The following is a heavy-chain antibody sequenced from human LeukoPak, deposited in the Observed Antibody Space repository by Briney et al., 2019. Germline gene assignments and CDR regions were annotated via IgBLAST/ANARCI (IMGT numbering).Heavy chain of an antibody. Sequence: ASVKVSCKASGYTFTGYYMHWVRQAPGQGLEWMGWINPNSGGTNYAQKFQGWVTMTRDTSISTAYMELSRLRSDDTAVYYCAREEGIQLWFRPEPIDYWGQGTLVTVSS. CDR2: INPNSGGT. CDR3: AREEGIQLWFRPEPIDY. V-gene: IGHV1-2*04. CDR1: GYTFTGYY. J-gene: IGHJ4*02. D-gene: IGHD5-18*01.